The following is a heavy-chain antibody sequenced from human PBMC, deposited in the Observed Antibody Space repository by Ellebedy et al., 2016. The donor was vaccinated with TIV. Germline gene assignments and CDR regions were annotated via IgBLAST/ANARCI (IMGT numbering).Heavy chain of an antibody. CDR1: GYTFTGYY. CDR2: INPNSGGT. Sequence: AASVKVSCKASGYTFTGYYMHWVRQAPGQGLEWMGWINPNSGGTNYAQKFQGRVTMTRDTSISTAYMKLSRLRSDDTAVYYCARDRGGDSSSYYFDYWGQGTLVTVSS. J-gene: IGHJ4*02. CDR3: ARDRGGDSSSYYFDY. D-gene: IGHD6-13*01. V-gene: IGHV1-2*02.